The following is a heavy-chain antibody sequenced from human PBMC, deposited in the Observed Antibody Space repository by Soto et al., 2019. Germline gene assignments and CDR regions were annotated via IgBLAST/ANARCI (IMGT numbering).Heavy chain of an antibody. D-gene: IGHD3-16*02. CDR2: IYYSGST. V-gene: IGHV4-30-4*01. J-gene: IGHJ4*03. Sequence: SSETLSLTCAVYGGSFSAYYWSWIRQPPGKGLEWIGYIYYSGSTYYNPSLKSRVTISVDTSKNQFSLKLSSVTAADTAVYYCARLYVWGSYRYFDYWGQGTLVTVSS. CDR3: ARLYVWGSYRYFDY. CDR1: GGSFSAYY.